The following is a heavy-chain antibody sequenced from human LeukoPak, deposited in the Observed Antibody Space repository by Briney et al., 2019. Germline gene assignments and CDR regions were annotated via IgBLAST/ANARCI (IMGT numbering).Heavy chain of an antibody. J-gene: IGHJ4*02. CDR3: AKDLSPLVVVVAAKGGGFDY. CDR2: ISSSGSTI. CDR1: GFTFSDYY. Sequence: GGSLRLSCAASGFTFSDYYMSWIRQAPGKGLEWISFISSSGSTIYYADSVKGRFTISRDTTKNSLHLQMNNLRAEDTAVYYCAKDLSPLVVVVAAKGGGFDYWGQGTLVTVSS. V-gene: IGHV3-11*04. D-gene: IGHD2-15*01.